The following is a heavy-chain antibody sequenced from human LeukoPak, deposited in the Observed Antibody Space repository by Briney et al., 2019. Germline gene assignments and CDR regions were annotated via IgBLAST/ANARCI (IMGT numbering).Heavy chain of an antibody. D-gene: IGHD6-6*01. J-gene: IGHJ4*02. V-gene: IGHV3-7*02. CDR1: GFTFSNYW. Sequence: GGSLRLSCAASGFTFSNYWMSWVRQASGKGLEWVDNIKEDGSEKYYVDSVKGRFTISRDNAKNALYLQMNSLRAEDTAIYYCASGRQLGYWGQGTLVTVSS. CDR3: ASGRQLGY. CDR2: IKEDGSEK.